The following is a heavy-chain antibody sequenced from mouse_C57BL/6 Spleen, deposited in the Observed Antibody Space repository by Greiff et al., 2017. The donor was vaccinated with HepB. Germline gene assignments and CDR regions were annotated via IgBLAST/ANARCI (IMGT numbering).Heavy chain of an antibody. V-gene: IGHV1-55*01. CDR3: ARRGYDGYYEDFDY. D-gene: IGHD2-3*01. Sequence: VKQRPGQGLEWIGDIYPGSGSTNYNEKFKSKATLTVDTSSSTAYMQLSSLTSEDSAVYYCARRGYDGYYEDFDYWGQGTTLTVSS. J-gene: IGHJ2*01. CDR2: IYPGSGST.